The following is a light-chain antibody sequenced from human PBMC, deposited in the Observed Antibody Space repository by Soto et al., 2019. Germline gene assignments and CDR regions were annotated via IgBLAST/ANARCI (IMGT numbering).Light chain of an antibody. CDR2: GAS. CDR3: QQYGSSPQFT. CDR1: QSVSSSY. V-gene: IGKV3-20*01. Sequence: EIVLTQSPGTLSLSPGERATLSCRASQSVSSSYLAWYQQKPGQAPTLLIYGASSRATGIPDSFRCSRSGRDFTLTISRMEPEDFAVYYCQQYGSSPQFTFGRGTRLEIK. J-gene: IGKJ5*01.